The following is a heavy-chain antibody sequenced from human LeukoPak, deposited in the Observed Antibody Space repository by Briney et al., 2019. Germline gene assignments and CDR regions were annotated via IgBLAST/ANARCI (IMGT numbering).Heavy chain of an antibody. Sequence: SXXLSLTCTVSGSSISSSSSYWAWIRQPPGKGLEWIGNIYYSGHTNYNPSLESRVAISVDTSKNQFSLKLTSVTAPDTSVYYCARLSSTWFDFWGQGTLVTVSS. CDR2: IYYSGHT. CDR1: GSSISSSSSY. V-gene: IGHV4-39*01. CDR3: ARLSSTWFDF. J-gene: IGHJ4*02. D-gene: IGHD6-13*01.